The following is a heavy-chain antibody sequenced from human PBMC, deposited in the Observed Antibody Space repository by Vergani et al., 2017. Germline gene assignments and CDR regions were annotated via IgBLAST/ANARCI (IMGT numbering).Heavy chain of an antibody. CDR3: ARDEVVAATWFDP. CDR1: GGTFSSYT. V-gene: IGHV1-69*08. J-gene: IGHJ5*02. D-gene: IGHD2-15*01. CDR2: IIPILGIA. Sequence: QVQLVQSGAEVKKPGSSVKVSCKASGGTFSSYTISWVRQAPGQGLEWMGRIIPILGIANYAQKFQGRVTITADKSTSTAYMELSSLRSEDTAVYYCARDEVVAATWFDPWGQGTLVTVSS.